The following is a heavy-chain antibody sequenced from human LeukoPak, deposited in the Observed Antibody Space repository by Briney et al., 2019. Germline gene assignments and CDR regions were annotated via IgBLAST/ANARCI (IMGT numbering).Heavy chain of an antibody. J-gene: IGHJ4*02. CDR1: GYTFTYYY. Sequence: GASVTVTLKSSGYTFTYYYMHWVRQAPAQGREWMGWINLNSRGANYAQKFQGRVTMTSATSTSTAYMDMGRLTTDDTALYCCAREPLGVVTSTCFDYWGQGTLVTVSS. V-gene: IGHV1-2*02. CDR3: AREPLGVVTSTCFDY. D-gene: IGHD3-22*01. CDR2: INLNSRGA.